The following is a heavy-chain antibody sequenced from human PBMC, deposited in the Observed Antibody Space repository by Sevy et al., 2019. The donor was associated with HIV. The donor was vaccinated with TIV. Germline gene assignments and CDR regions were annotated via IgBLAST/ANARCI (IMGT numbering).Heavy chain of an antibody. V-gene: IGHV6-1*01. CDR2: TYYRSKWYN. D-gene: IGHD1-26*01. CDR1: GDSVSSNSAA. CDR3: ARARNLGATTGGDAFDI. J-gene: IGHJ3*02. Sequence: KQSQTLSLTFAISGDSVSSNSAAWNWIRQSPSRGLEWLGRTYYRSKWYNDYAVSVKSRITINPDTSKNQFSLQLNAVTPEETAVYYCARARNLGATTGGDAFDIWGQGTMVTVSS.